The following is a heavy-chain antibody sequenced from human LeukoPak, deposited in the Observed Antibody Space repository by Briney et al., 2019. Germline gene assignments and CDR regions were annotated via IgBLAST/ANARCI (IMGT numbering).Heavy chain of an antibody. CDR1: GFTFSSYS. Sequence: GSLRLSCAASGFTFSSYSMNWIRQPPGKGLEWIGEINHSGSTNYNPSLKSRVTISVDTSKNQFSLKLSSVTAADTAVYYCARGHVDYWGQGTLVTVSS. CDR2: INHSGST. CDR3: ARGHVDY. J-gene: IGHJ4*02. V-gene: IGHV4-34*01.